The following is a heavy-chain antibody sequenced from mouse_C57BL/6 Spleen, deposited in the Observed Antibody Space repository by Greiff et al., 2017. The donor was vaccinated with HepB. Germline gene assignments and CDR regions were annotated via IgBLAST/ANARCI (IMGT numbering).Heavy chain of an antibody. CDR2: IDPENGDT. J-gene: IGHJ3*01. CDR3: TQGAHSSSWFAY. V-gene: IGHV14-4*01. Sequence: VQLQQSGAELVRPGASVKLSCTASGFNIKDDYMHWVKQRPEQGLEWIGWIDPENGDTEYASKFQGKATITADTSSNTAYLQLSSLTSEDTAVYYCTQGAHSSSWFAYWGQGTLVTVSA. D-gene: IGHD2-12*01. CDR1: GFNIKDDY.